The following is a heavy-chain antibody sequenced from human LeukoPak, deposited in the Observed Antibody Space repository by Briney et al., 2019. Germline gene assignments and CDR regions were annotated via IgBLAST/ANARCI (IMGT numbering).Heavy chain of an antibody. CDR1: GGSFSSYY. D-gene: IGHD4-11*01. J-gene: IGHJ4*02. CDR2: INHSGST. Sequence: PSETLSLTCAVYGGSFSSYYWSWLRQPPGKGLEWIGEINHSGSTNYNPSLKSRVTISVDTSKNQFSLKLSSVTAADTAVYYCARDDDYSNLIDYWGQGTLVTVSS. CDR3: ARDDDYSNLIDY. V-gene: IGHV4-34*01.